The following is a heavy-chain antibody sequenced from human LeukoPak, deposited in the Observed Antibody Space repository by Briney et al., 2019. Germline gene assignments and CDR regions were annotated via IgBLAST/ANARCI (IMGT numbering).Heavy chain of an antibody. D-gene: IGHD6-19*01. Sequence: PSETLSLTCTVSGGSISSSSDYWGWIRQPPGKGLEWIGSIYYSGSTYYNPSLKSRVTISVDTSKNQFSLKLSSVTAADTAVYYCARHAPIGGAVAGTGWFDPWGQGTLVTVSS. J-gene: IGHJ5*02. CDR3: ARHAPIGGAVAGTGWFDP. CDR1: GGSISSSSDY. V-gene: IGHV4-39*01. CDR2: IYYSGST.